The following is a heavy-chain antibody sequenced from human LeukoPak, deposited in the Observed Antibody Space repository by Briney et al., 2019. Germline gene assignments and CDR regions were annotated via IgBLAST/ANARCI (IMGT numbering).Heavy chain of an antibody. CDR2: INHSGGT. CDR3: APRGDIEHSYGYGKWFDP. V-gene: IGHV4-34*01. D-gene: IGHD5-18*01. J-gene: IGHJ5*02. CDR1: GGSFRGDY. Sequence: PSQTLSLTCAVCGGSFRGDYWSWTPQPPGKGLEWIGEINHSGGTNYNASLKSRVPVSVDSSKNQFSLRLSSVTAADTAVYYCAPRGDIEHSYGYGKWFDPWGQGTRVTVSS.